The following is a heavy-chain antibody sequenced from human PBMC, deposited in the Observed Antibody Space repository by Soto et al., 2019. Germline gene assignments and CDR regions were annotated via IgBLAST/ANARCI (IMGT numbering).Heavy chain of an antibody. V-gene: IGHV4-59*01. J-gene: IGHJ4*02. D-gene: IGHD3-16*01. CDR2: IYYSGTT. Sequence: SETLSLTCTFSGGSISSYYWSWSRQPPGKGLEWIGYIYYSGTTNYNPSLKSRVTISLDTSKNQFSLNLSSVTAADTAVYYCARGTFYFHPRSSPIFPYSGQGPLVTVS. CDR3: ARGTFYFHPRSSPIFPY. CDR1: GGSISSYY.